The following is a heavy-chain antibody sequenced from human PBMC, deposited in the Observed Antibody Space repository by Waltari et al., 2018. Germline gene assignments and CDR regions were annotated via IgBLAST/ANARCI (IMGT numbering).Heavy chain of an antibody. Sequence: EVQLVQSGAEVKKPGESLKISCKGSGYSFTSYWNGWVRQIPGKGLEWMGIIYPGDSDTRYSPSFQGQVTISADKSISTAYLQWSSLKASDTAMYYCARQDYYDSSGYYPYYYFDYWGQGTLVTVSS. CDR3: ARQDYYDSSGYYPYYYFDY. CDR2: IYPGDSDT. J-gene: IGHJ4*02. CDR1: GYSFTSYW. V-gene: IGHV5-51*01. D-gene: IGHD3-22*01.